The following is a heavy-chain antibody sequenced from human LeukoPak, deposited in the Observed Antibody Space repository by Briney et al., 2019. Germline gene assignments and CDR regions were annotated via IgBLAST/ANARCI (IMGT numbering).Heavy chain of an antibody. Sequence: GGSLRLSCAASGFTFSSYAMSWVRQAPGKGLEWVSAISGSGGSTYYADSVKGRFTISRDNSKNTLYPQMNSLRAEDTAVYYCAKGGGYCSGGSCYWGYFDYWGQGTLVTVSS. CDR1: GFTFSSYA. J-gene: IGHJ4*02. CDR2: ISGSGGST. V-gene: IGHV3-23*01. D-gene: IGHD2-15*01. CDR3: AKGGGYCSGGSCYWGYFDY.